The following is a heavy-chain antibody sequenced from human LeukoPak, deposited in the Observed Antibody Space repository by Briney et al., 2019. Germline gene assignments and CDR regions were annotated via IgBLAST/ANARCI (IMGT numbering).Heavy chain of an antibody. CDR3: ARSPGAAIRSSGKNWFDP. D-gene: IGHD2-2*01. CDR1: GGSISSGGYY. J-gene: IGHJ5*02. V-gene: IGHV4-31*03. CDR2: IYYSGST. Sequence: SETLSLTCTVSGGSISSGGYYWSWIRQHPGKGLEWIGYIYYSGSTYYNPSLKSRVTISVDTSKNHFSLKLSSVTAADTAVYYCARSPGAAIRSSGKNWFDPWGQGTLVTVSS.